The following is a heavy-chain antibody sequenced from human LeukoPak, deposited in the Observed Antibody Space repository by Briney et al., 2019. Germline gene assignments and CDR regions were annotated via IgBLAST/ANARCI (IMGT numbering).Heavy chain of an antibody. CDR1: GFTFSSYG. Sequence: GGSLRLSCAASGFTFSSYGMHWVRQAPGKGLHWVSSIYSDGSTYYADSVRGRFIISRDNSKNTLHLQMNSLRTEDTAIYYCAKDQFGGYGSIDYWGQGTLVTVSS. CDR2: IYSDGST. V-gene: IGHV3-NL1*01. D-gene: IGHD5-12*01. CDR3: AKDQFGGYGSIDY. J-gene: IGHJ4*02.